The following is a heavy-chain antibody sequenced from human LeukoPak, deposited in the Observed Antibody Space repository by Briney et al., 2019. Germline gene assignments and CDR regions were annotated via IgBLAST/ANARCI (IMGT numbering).Heavy chain of an antibody. CDR2: ISGSGGST. D-gene: IGHD6-19*01. J-gene: IGHJ3*02. CDR3: AKDRSSGWHDAFDI. CDR1: GFTFSSYA. V-gene: IGHV3-23*01. Sequence: PGGSLRLSCAASGFTFSSYAMSWVRQAPGKGLEWVSSISGSGGSTYYSDSVKGRFTISRDNSKNTLYLQLNSLRAEDTAVYYCAKDRSSGWHDAFDIWGQGTMVIVSS.